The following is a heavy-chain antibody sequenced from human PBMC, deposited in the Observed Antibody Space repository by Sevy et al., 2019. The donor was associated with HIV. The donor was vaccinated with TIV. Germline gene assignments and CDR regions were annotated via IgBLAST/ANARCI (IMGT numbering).Heavy chain of an antibody. Sequence: ASVKVSCKASGDTFSTYDINWVRQAPGQGLEWMGWMSPKSGSTGFAQKFQGRLTMTRDTSINTAYMELSSLRSEDTAVYYCANGGSGDVGNYGYYYYGMDVWGQGTTINVSS. CDR2: MSPKSGST. CDR1: GDTFSTYD. J-gene: IGHJ6*02. D-gene: IGHD1-7*01. CDR3: ANGGSGDVGNYGYYYYGMDV. V-gene: IGHV1-8*02.